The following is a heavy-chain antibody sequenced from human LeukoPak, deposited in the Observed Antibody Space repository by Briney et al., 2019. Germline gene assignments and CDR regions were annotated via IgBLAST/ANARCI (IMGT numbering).Heavy chain of an antibody. D-gene: IGHD2-15*01. V-gene: IGHV1-46*01. J-gene: IGHJ4*02. Sequence: ASVKVSCKASGYTFTSYYMHWVRQAPGQGLEWMGIINPSGGSTSYAQKFQGRVTMTRDMSTSTVYMELSSLRSEDTAVYYCARDIRYCSGASCYSGLGYWGQGTLATVSS. CDR3: ARDIRYCSGASCYSGLGY. CDR1: GYTFTSYY. CDR2: INPSGGST.